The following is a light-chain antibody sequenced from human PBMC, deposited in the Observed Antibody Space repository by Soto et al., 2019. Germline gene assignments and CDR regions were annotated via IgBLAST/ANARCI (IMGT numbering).Light chain of an antibody. Sequence: EIVVTQSPGTLSLSPVERATLSCRASQRVRSTDWYQQKTGHAPRLLIYGASRRATGITDRFSGSESGTDFTLTISSLEPEDFAVYYCQQYGSLFRTFGQGTRLEIK. CDR2: GAS. J-gene: IGKJ2*01. V-gene: IGKV3-20*01. CDR1: QRVRST. CDR3: QQYGSLFRT.